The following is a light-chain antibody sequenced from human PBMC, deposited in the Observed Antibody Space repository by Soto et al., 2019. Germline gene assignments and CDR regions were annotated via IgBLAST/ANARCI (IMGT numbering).Light chain of an antibody. CDR2: HAS. J-gene: IGKJ4*01. CDR3: QQYASSPLT. Sequence: EIVLTQSPGTLSLSPGERATLSCRASQSVGRDYLAWYQQKPGQAPRLLIYHASSRATGIPDRFSGSGSGTDFTLTISRLEPEDFAEFYCQQYASSPLTFGGGTRWRSN. V-gene: IGKV3-20*01. CDR1: QSVGRDY.